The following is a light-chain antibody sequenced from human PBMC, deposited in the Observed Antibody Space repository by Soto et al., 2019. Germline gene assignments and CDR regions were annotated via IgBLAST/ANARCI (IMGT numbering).Light chain of an antibody. Sequence: TQSPVILSLSPGESATVSWQASQSLNSNLDWYKQKPGQAPRLLSIGASERVTAIPARFSGSGSGTEFTLTISSLQSEDFEVYYCQQYNNWPLTFGGGTKVDI. V-gene: IGKV3-15*01. CDR1: QSLNSN. CDR2: GAS. CDR3: QQYNNWPLT. J-gene: IGKJ4*01.